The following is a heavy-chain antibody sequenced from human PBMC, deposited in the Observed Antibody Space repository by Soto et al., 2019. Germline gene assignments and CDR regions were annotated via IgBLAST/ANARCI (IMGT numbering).Heavy chain of an antibody. Sequence: GGSLRLSCAASGFTFDDYAMHWVRQAPGKGLEWVSLISCDGGSTYYADSVKGRFTISIDNNKNSLYLQMNSLRAEDTALYYCAKDIVRRIGARSIYYYGMDVWGQGTTVTVSS. CDR3: AKDIVRRIGARSIYYYGMDV. CDR2: ISCDGGST. J-gene: IGHJ6*02. CDR1: GFTFDDYA. V-gene: IGHV3-43D*04. D-gene: IGHD6-6*01.